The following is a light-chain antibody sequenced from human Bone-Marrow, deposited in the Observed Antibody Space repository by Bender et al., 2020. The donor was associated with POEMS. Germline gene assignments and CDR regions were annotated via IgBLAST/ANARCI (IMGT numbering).Light chain of an antibody. CDR3: SSYTSSSTLV. Sequence: QSALTQPASVSGSPGQSITISCTGTNSDVGGYNYVSWYQQHPAKAPKLMIYDVTSRPSGVSNRFSGSKSGNTASLTISGLQAEDEADYYCSSYTSSSTLVFGGGTKLTVL. CDR2: DVT. J-gene: IGLJ2*01. CDR1: NSDVGGYNY. V-gene: IGLV2-14*03.